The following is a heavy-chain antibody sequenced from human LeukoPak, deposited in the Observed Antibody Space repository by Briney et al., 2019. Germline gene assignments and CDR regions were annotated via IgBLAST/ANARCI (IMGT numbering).Heavy chain of an antibody. V-gene: IGHV4-34*01. CDR1: GGSFSGYY. J-gene: IGHJ3*02. Sequence: SETLSLTCAVYGGSFSGYYWSWIRQPPGKGLEWIGEINHSGSTNYNPSLKSRVTISVDTSKNQFSLKLSSVTAADTAVYYCARGSPLVVPAANAFDIWGHGTMLTVSS. CDR3: ARGSPLVVPAANAFDI. D-gene: IGHD2-2*01. CDR2: INHSGST.